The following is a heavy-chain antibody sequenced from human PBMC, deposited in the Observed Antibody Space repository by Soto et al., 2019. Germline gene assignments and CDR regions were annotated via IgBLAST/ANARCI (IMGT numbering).Heavy chain of an antibody. Sequence: ASVEVSCKXSGYTFTGYYMHWVRQAPGQGLEWMGWINPNSGGTNYAQKFQGRVTMTRDTSISTAYMELSRLRPDDTAVYYCASGVLMVYARKYFDYWGQGTLVTVSS. CDR3: ASGVLMVYARKYFDY. CDR2: INPNSGGT. J-gene: IGHJ4*02. CDR1: GYTFTGYY. D-gene: IGHD2-8*01. V-gene: IGHV1-2*02.